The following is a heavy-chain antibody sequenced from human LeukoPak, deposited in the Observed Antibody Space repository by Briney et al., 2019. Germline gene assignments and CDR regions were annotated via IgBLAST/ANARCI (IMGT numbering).Heavy chain of an antibody. Sequence: SETLSLTCSVSGGSLNIHDWNWIRQPPGKGLEWIGYIHYSGTTNYNPSLKNRVTISRDTSKNQFSLTVRSVTAADKAVYFCARGIPVTGPSVGPKRLYSWGQGTLVTVSS. CDR1: GGSLNIHD. CDR3: ARGIPVTGPSVGPKRLYS. D-gene: IGHD6-19*01. V-gene: IGHV4-59*11. J-gene: IGHJ4*02. CDR2: IHYSGTT.